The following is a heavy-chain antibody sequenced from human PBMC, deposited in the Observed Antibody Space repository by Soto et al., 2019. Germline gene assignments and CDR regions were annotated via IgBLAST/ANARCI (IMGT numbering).Heavy chain of an antibody. CDR1: GYTFTSYA. J-gene: IGHJ4*02. V-gene: IGHV1-3*01. CDR2: IHAGSGNT. CDR3: VRDVGVHNDY. D-gene: IGHD1-26*01. Sequence: ASVKVSCKASGYTFTSYAIHWVRRAPGQRLEWMGWIHAGSGNTKYSQKLQGRFTITMDTSASTAYMELNSLRSEDTAVYYCVRDVGVHNDYWGQGTPVTVSS.